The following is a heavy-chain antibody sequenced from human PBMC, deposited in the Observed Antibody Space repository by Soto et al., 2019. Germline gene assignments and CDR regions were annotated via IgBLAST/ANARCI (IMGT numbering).Heavy chain of an antibody. CDR1: GYTFTSYA. D-gene: IGHD3-22*01. J-gene: IGHJ4*02. CDR3: ARAAYYYDSSGYYPGDY. Sequence: ASVKVSCKASGYTFTSYAMHWVRQAPGQRLEWMGWINAGNGNTKYSQMFQGRVTITRDTSTSTVYMELSSLRSEDTAVYYCARAAYYYDSSGYYPGDYWGQGSLVTVSS. CDR2: INAGNGNT. V-gene: IGHV1-3*01.